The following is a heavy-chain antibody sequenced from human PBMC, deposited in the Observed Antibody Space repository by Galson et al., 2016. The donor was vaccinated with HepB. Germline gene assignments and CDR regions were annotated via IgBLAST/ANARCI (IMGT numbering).Heavy chain of an antibody. CDR1: GSTFSSYG. CDR3: ARSGSYSYAFDI. D-gene: IGHD3-10*01. CDR2: IWYDGSNK. Sequence: SLRLSCAASGSTFSSYGMHWVRQAPGKGLEWVAVIWYDGSNKYYADSVKGRFTISRDNSKNTLHLQMNSLRAEDTAVYYCARSGSYSYAFDIWGQGTMVTASS. J-gene: IGHJ3*02. V-gene: IGHV3-33*01.